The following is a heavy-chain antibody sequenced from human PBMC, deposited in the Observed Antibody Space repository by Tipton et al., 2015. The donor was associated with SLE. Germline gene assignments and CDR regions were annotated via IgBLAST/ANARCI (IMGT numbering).Heavy chain of an antibody. V-gene: IGHV3-9*01. J-gene: IGHJ4*02. CDR3: AKDISSSWGKDYFDY. D-gene: IGHD6-6*01. CDR2: ISWNSCSI. Sequence: SLRLSCAASGFTFDDYAMHWVRQAPGKGLEWVSGISWNSCSIGYADSVKGRFTISRDNAKNSLYLQMNSLRAEDTALYYCAKDISSSWGKDYFDYWGQGTLVTVSS. CDR1: GFTFDDYA.